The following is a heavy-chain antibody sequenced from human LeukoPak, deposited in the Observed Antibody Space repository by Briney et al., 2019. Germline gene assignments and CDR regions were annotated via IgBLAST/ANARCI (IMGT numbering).Heavy chain of an antibody. V-gene: IGHV3-48*01. CDR1: GFTFRTYR. D-gene: IGHD2-21*01. CDR2: IGSSSAPR. J-gene: IGHJ5*02. CDR3: ARDRGGNEWQIFLDP. Sequence: GGSLRLSCEASGFTFRTYRMSWVRQAPGKGLEWVSYIGSSSAPRYYADSVQGRFTITRDNAKNSLFLQMNSLRAEDTAVYYWARDRGGNEWQIFLDPWGQGVLVTVSS.